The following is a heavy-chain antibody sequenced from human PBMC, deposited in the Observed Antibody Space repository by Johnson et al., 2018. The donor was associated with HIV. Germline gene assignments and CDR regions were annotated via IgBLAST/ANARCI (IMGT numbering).Heavy chain of an antibody. CDR1: KFIF. Sequence: QVQLVESGGGEVQPGTSLRLSCVGSKFIFVRQAVGKGLGWVALMSYDGSFEFNISRDNSKNTLYLQMNNLRTEDTAVYYCAKEPKALTIFGVVEDDAFDIWGQGTMVTVSS. D-gene: IGHD3-3*01. V-gene: IGHV3-30*18. J-gene: IGHJ3*02. CDR3: AKEPKALTIFGVVEDDAFDI. CDR2: MSYDGSFE.